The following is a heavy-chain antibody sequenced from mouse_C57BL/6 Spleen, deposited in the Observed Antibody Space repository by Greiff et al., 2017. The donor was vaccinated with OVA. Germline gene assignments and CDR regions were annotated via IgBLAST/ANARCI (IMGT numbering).Heavy chain of an antibody. J-gene: IGHJ2*01. CDR3: ARGIGTAQATKYFDY. CDR2: IDPSDSET. Sequence: QVQLQQPGAELVRPGSSVTLSCKASGYTFPSYWMHWVKQRPIQGLEWIGNIDPSDSETHYNQKFKDKATLTVDKSSSTAYMQLSSLTSEDSAVYYCARGIGTAQATKYFDYWGQGTTLTVSS. CDR1: GYTFPSYW. V-gene: IGHV1-52*01. D-gene: IGHD3-2*02.